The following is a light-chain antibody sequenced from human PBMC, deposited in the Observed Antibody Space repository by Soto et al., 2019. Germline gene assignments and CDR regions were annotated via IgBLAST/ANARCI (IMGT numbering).Light chain of an antibody. J-gene: IGLJ2*01. CDR2: DVS. CDR3: CSYAGSYFVV. CDR1: SSDVGGYNY. V-gene: IGLV2-11*01. Sequence: HSALTQPRSVSGSPGQSVTISCTGTSSDVGGYNYVSWYQQHPGKAPKLMIYDVSKRPSGVPDRFSGSKSGNTASLTISGLQAEDEADYYCCSYAGSYFVVFVGGTKLTVL.